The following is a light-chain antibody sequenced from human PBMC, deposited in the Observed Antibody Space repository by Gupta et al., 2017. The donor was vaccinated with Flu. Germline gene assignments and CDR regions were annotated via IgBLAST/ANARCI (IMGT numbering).Light chain of an antibody. Sequence: YVLTQPPSVSVAPGQTARITCGGNNIGTKSVHWYQHKPGQAPVLVVHDDSDRPSGIPERFSGSNSGNTATLTITRVEAGDEADYSCQVWDSTSDQWVFGGGTKVTVL. V-gene: IGLV3-21*02. CDR1: NIGTKS. CDR2: DDS. J-gene: IGLJ3*02. CDR3: QVWDSTSDQWV.